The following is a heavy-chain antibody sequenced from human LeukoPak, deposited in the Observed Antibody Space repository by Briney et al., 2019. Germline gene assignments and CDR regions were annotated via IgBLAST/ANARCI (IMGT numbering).Heavy chain of an antibody. CDR1: GGSISSGDYY. J-gene: IGHJ5*02. D-gene: IGHD3-10*01. V-gene: IGHV4-30-4*01. CDR2: IYYSGST. CDR3: ARGRGPNWFDP. Sequence: SQTLSLTCTVSGGSISSGDYYWSWIRPPPGKGLEWIGYIYYSGSTYYNPSLKSRVTISVDTSKNQFSLKLSSVTAADTAVYYCARGRGPNWFDPWGQGTLVTVSS.